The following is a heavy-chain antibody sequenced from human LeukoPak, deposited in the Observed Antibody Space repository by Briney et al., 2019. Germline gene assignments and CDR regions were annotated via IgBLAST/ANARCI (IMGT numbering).Heavy chain of an antibody. CDR3: ARDGSLLGRGYHSISYYYYTDV. D-gene: IGHD3-3*01. V-gene: IGHV3-30-3*01. CDR1: GFTFSTYP. Sequence: GGSLRLSCAASGFTFSTYPMHCVRQAPGKGLEWVAVMSFDGDSEYSSDSVRGQLTVSRDSAKSTLYLQMNSLRPEDTAECFCARDGSLLGRGYHSISYYYYTDVWGEGTTVTVSS. J-gene: IGHJ6*03. CDR2: MSFDGDSE.